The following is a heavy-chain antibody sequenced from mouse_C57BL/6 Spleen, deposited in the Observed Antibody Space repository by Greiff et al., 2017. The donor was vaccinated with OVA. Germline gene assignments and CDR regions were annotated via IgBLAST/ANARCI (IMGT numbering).Heavy chain of an antibody. CDR2: IYPGDGDT. Sequence: LQESGPELVKPGASVKISCKASGYAFSSSWMNWVKQRPGKGLEWIGRIYPGDGDTNYNGKFKGKATLTADKSSSTAYMQLSSLTSEDSAVYFCARKSGDWYFDVRGTGTTVTVSS. CDR3: ARKSGDWYFDV. J-gene: IGHJ1*03. CDR1: GYAFSSSW. V-gene: IGHV1-82*01. D-gene: IGHD4-1*01.